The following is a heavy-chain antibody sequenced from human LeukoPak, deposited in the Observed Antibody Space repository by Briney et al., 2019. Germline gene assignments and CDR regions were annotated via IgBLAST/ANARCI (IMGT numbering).Heavy chain of an antibody. CDR1: GYSFTSYC. CDR2: IDPSDSYT. Sequence: GGSLKISCKGSGYSFTSYCISWVRQLPGKGLEWMGRIDPSDSYTNYSPSFQGHVTISADKSISTAYLQWSSLKASDTAMYCCARQGGVVLTSPFDYWGQGTLVTVSS. D-gene: IGHD3-3*01. J-gene: IGHJ4*02. V-gene: IGHV5-10-1*01. CDR3: ARQGGVVLTSPFDY.